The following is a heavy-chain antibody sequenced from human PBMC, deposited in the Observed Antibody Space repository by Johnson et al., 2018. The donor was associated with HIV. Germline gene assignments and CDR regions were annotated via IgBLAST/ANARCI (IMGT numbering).Heavy chain of an antibody. CDR1: GFTFSNYW. J-gene: IGHJ3*02. V-gene: IGHV3-30*02. D-gene: IGHD4-17*01. Sequence: VQLVESGGGVVQPGRSLRLSCAASGFTFSNYWMSWVRQAPGVGLEWVAFTRYDGSDEFYADSVKGRFTISRDNSKNSLYLQMNSLRTEDTALYYCAKGRDGDSDAFDIWGQGTMVTVSS. CDR2: TRYDGSDE. CDR3: AKGRDGDSDAFDI.